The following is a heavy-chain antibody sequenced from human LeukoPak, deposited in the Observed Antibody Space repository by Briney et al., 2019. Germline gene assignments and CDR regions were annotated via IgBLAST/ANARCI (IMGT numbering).Heavy chain of an antibody. CDR1: GYTFTNYA. D-gene: IGHD3-10*01. CDR2: INAGNGNT. Sequence: GASVKVSCKASGYTFTNYAIHWVRQAPGQRLECMGWINAGNGNTEYSQKFQGRVTITRDTSATTAYMELSSLISEDTAVYYCAREGSFRGRFFDYWGRGTLVTVSS. V-gene: IGHV1-3*01. CDR3: AREGSFRGRFFDY. J-gene: IGHJ4*02.